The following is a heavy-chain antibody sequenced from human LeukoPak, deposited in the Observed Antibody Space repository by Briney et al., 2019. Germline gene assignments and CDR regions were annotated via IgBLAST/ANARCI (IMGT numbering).Heavy chain of an antibody. CDR2: IKRKSDGGTT. Sequence: PGGSLRLSCAASGLTFSNAWMSWVRQAPGKGLEWVGRIKRKSDGGTTDYAAPVKGRFTISRDDSKNTLYLQMDSLKSEDTAVYYCTTELDIRPNHYWGQGTLVTVSS. D-gene: IGHD3-22*01. J-gene: IGHJ4*02. V-gene: IGHV3-15*01. CDR3: TTELDIRPNHY. CDR1: GLTFSNAW.